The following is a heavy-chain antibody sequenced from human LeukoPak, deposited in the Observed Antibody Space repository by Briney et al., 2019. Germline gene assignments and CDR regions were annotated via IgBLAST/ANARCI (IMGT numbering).Heavy chain of an antibody. D-gene: IGHD4-23*01. Sequence: GGSLRLSCAASGFTFSSYSMNWVRQAPGKGLEWVSSISTSGSHIYFPDSVKGRFTISRDNSKNTLYLQVNRLRADDTAVYYCARHTGHDGNSNAFDIWGQGTMVTVSS. CDR1: GFTFSSYS. V-gene: IGHV3-21*04. CDR3: ARHTGHDGNSNAFDI. J-gene: IGHJ3*02. CDR2: ISTSGSHI.